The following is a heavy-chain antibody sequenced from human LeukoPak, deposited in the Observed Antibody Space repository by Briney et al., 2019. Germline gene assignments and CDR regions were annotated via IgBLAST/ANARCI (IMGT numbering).Heavy chain of an antibody. Sequence: SETLSLTCTVSGGSISGSNSYWGWIRQPPGKGLEWIGTIYYSGSTYYNASLKSRATISTDTSKNQFSLKLSSVTAADTAVYYCARHRWMEVYGSGSYYVDYWGQGTLVTVSS. V-gene: IGHV4-39*01. D-gene: IGHD3-10*01. J-gene: IGHJ4*02. CDR3: ARHRWMEVYGSGSYYVDY. CDR2: IYYSGST. CDR1: GGSISGSNSY.